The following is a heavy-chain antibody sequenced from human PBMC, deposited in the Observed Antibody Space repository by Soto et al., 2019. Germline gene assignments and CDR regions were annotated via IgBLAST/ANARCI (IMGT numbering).Heavy chain of an antibody. Sequence: DVQLLESGGGLVQPGGSLRLSCEASGFSFSKYAMVWVRQAPGKGQEWGSGITGSGGTIEHAASVKGRFTISRDNSKNTVYLQMNSLRAEDTAMYYCAKDAVAGDGLWLVSEWGQGTLVTVS. CDR3: AKDAVAGDGLWLVSE. V-gene: IGHV3-23*01. D-gene: IGHD2-15*01. J-gene: IGHJ4*02. CDR1: GFSFSKYA. CDR2: ITGSGGTI.